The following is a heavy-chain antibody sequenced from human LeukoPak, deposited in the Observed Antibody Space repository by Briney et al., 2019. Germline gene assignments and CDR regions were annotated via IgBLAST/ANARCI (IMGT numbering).Heavy chain of an antibody. CDR2: IKQDGSEK. J-gene: IGHJ4*02. Sequence: GGSLRLSCAASGFTFSSYAMHWVRQAPGKGLEWVANIKQDGSEKYYVDSVKGRFTISRDNAKNSLYLQMNSLRAEDTAVYYCARGYPYDYVWGSYRYRDDYRGQGTLVTVSS. CDR1: GFTFSSYA. CDR3: ARGYPYDYVWGSYRYRDDY. D-gene: IGHD3-16*02. V-gene: IGHV3-7*01.